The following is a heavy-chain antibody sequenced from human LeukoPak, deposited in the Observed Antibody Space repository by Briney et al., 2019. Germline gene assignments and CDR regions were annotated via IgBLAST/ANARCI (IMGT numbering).Heavy chain of an antibody. CDR1: GFTFSSYA. J-gene: IGHJ6*02. CDR2: ISGSGGST. D-gene: IGHD3-9*01. CDR3: AKNILTGYYTRGMDV. Sequence: PGGSLRLSCAASGFTFSSYAMSWVRQAPGKGLEWVSAISGSGGSTYYADSVKGRFTISRDNSKTTLYLQMNSLRAEDTAVCYCAKNILTGYYTRGMDVWGLGTTVTVSS. V-gene: IGHV3-23*01.